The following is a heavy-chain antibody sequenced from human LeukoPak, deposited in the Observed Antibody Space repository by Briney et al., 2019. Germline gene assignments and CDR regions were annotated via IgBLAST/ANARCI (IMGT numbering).Heavy chain of an antibody. J-gene: IGHJ4*02. CDR2: INHSGST. D-gene: IGHD6-19*01. CDR1: GGSFSGYY. CDR3: ARAYSSGWYYQD. Sequence: SETLSLTCAVYGGSFSGYYWSWIRQPPGKGLERSGEINHSGSTNYNPSLKSRVTISVDTSKNQFSLKLSSVTAADTAVYYCARAYSSGWYYQDWGQGTLVTVSS. V-gene: IGHV4-34*01.